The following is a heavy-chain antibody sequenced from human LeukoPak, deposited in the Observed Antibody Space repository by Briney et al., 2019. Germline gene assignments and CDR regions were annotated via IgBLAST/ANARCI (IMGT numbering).Heavy chain of an antibody. D-gene: IGHD6-13*01. V-gene: IGHV1-69*04. CDR3: ARASSSSWPEYFQH. CDR2: IIPILGIA. Sequence: ASVKVSCKASGGTFSSYAISWVRQAPGQGLEWMGRIIPILGIANYAQKFQGRVMITADKSTSTAYMELSSLRSEDTAVYYCARASSSSWPEYFQHWGQGTLVTVSS. J-gene: IGHJ1*01. CDR1: GGTFSSYA.